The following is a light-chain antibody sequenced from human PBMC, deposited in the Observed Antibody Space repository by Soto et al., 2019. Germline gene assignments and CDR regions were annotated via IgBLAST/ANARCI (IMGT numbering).Light chain of an antibody. V-gene: IGKV3-15*01. CDR1: QSVTTN. CDR3: QQYIDWPLT. J-gene: IGKJ4*01. Sequence: EIVMTQSPATLSVSPGERVTLSCRASQSVTTNLAWYQQKPGQAPRLLISGASTRAAGLPVRFSGSGSGTEFTLTIRSLQSEDCAVYYCQQYIDWPLTFGGGTRVEIK. CDR2: GAS.